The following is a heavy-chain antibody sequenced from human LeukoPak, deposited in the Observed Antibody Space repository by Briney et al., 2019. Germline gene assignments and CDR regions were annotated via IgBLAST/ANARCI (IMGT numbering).Heavy chain of an antibody. V-gene: IGHV3-7*01. CDR2: IKQDGSEK. J-gene: IGHJ4*02. D-gene: IGHD3-9*01. CDR1: GFTFSNYW. Sequence: GGSLRLSCAASGFTFSNYWMSRVRQAPGKGLEWVANIKQDGSEKYYVDSVKGRFTISRDNAKNSLYLQMNSLRAEDTAVYYCARWQAQITMTGFDYWGQGTLVTVSS. CDR3: ARWQAQITMTGFDY.